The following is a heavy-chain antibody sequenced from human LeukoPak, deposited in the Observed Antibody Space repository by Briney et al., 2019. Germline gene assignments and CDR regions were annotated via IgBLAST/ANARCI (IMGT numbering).Heavy chain of an antibody. CDR1: GFTFSSYA. CDR3: AKDPYDILTGLYYLDY. D-gene: IGHD3-9*01. Sequence: GGSLRLSCAASGFTFSSYAMSWVRQAPGKGLEWVSAISGSGGSTYYADSVKGRFTISRDNSKNTLYLQMNSLRAEDTAVYYCAKDPYDILTGLYYLDYWGQGTLVTVSS. J-gene: IGHJ4*02. CDR2: ISGSGGST. V-gene: IGHV3-23*01.